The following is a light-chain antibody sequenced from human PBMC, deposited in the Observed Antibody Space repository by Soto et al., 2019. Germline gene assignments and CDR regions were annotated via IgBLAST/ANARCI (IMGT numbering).Light chain of an antibody. Sequence: QAVLTQSPSASASLGASVKLTCTLSSGHSNYAIAWHQQQPEKGPRYLMILNSDGSHNKGDGIPDRFSGSSSGAERYLTISSLQSDDAADYYCQTWGTGIRVFGGGTKLTVL. CDR2: LNSDGSH. V-gene: IGLV4-69*01. J-gene: IGLJ3*02. CDR1: SGHSNYA. CDR3: QTWGTGIRV.